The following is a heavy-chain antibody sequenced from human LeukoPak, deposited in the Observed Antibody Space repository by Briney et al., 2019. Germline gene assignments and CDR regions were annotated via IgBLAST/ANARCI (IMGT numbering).Heavy chain of an antibody. CDR2: ISGSGDKT. CDR1: GFTFSSYA. CDR3: AKDRSERTTSCSNY. J-gene: IGHJ4*02. D-gene: IGHD2-2*01. Sequence: GGSLRLSCAASGFTFSSYAMDWVRQAPGKGLEWVSTISGSGDKTYYADSVRGRFTISRDNSKNTTYLQMNSLRADDTAVYYCAKDRSERTTSCSNYWGQGTLVTVSS. V-gene: IGHV3-23*01.